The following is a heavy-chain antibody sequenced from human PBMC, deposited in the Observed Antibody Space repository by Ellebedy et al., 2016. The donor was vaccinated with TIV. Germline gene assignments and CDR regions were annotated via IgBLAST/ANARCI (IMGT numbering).Heavy chain of an antibody. V-gene: IGHV4-39*07. J-gene: IGHJ4*02. Sequence: SETLSLTCSVSGGSISSSSYYWGWIRQPPGKGLEWLGSLFYSGSTYDNPSLKSRVTISVDTSKNQFSLKLSSVTAADTAVYYCASYSSSWYRDSWGQGTLVTVSS. CDR3: ASYSSSWYRDS. CDR2: LFYSGST. CDR1: GGSISSSSYY. D-gene: IGHD6-13*01.